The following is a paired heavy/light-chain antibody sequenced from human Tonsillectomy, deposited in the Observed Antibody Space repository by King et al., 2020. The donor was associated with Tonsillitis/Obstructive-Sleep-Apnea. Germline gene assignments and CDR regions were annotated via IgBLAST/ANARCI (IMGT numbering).Heavy chain of an antibody. Sequence: APGQGLKWVSTISGSGGTTNHADSVKGRFTISRDNSKNTLYLQLNSLRVEDTAIYYCAKQGASGAFDMWGQGTMVTVSS. CDR3: AKQGASGAFDM. V-gene: IGHV3-23*01. J-gene: IGHJ3*02. D-gene: IGHD1-1*01. CDR2: ISGSGGTT.
Light chain of an antibody. V-gene: IGLV1-44*01. J-gene: IGLJ1*01. CDR1: SSNIGGYT. CDR3: AAWDDSLNGYV. CDR2: SNN. Sequence: QSVLTQPPSASGTPGQMVTISCSGSSSNIGGYTVNWYQQLPGTAPKLLIYSNNQRPSGVPDRFSGSKSGTSASLAISGLQSEDEADYYCAAWDDSLNGYVFGTGTKVTVL.